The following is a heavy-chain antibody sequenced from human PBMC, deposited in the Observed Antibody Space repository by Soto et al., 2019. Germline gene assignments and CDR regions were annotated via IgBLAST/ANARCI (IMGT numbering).Heavy chain of an antibody. V-gene: IGHV1-18*04. CDR1: GYTFTSYG. Sequence: GASVKVSCKASGYTFTSYGISWVRQAPGQGLEWMGWISAYNGNTNYAQKLQGRVTMTTDTSTSTAYMELRSLRSDDTAVYYCARVTYYDISTGYSRNNWFDPWGQGTLVTVSS. J-gene: IGHJ5*02. D-gene: IGHD3-9*01. CDR2: ISAYNGNT. CDR3: ARVTYYDISTGYSRNNWFDP.